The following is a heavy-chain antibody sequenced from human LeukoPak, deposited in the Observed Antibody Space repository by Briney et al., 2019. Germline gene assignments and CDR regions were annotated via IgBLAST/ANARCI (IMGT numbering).Heavy chain of an antibody. Sequence: PQTLSLTCTVSGGSTSSTNYFWGWIRQPPVNGLEWISRIHHGGSMYYDPSLRRRGPRSVATAQNPLSQALCSETAAHRAVFYCARHTGYYTSGTSYNLYYFDYWGRGTLVTVSP. J-gene: IGHJ4*02. CDR2: IHHGGSM. CDR1: GGSTSSTNYF. CDR3: ARHTGYYTSGTSYNLYYFDY. D-gene: IGHD3-10*01. V-gene: IGHV4-39*01.